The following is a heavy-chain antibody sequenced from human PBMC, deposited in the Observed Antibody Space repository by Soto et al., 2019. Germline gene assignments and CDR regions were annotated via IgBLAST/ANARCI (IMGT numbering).Heavy chain of an antibody. V-gene: IGHV5-51*01. Sequence: ESLKISCKGSGYNFAGYWIAWVRQMPGKGLELMGIIYPSDSDTRYRPSFQGQVTISADKSISSAYLQWSSLRASDTAMYYCARGGVSTSTFGYWGKGPPGTVSS. CDR2: IYPSDSDT. CDR1: GYNFAGYW. D-gene: IGHD3-3*01. J-gene: IGHJ4*02. CDR3: ARGGVSTSTFGY.